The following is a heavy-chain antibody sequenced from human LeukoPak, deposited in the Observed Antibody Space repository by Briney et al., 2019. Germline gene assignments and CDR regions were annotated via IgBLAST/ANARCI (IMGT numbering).Heavy chain of an antibody. CDR2: INHSGST. CDR1: GGSFSGYY. CDR3: ARRFPRVNPEYYYDSSGYYLDY. Sequence: SETLSLTCAVYGGSFSGYYRSWIRQPPGRGLEWIGEINHSGSTNYNPSLKSRVTISVDTSKNQFSLKLSSVTAADTAVYYCARRFPRVNPEYYYDSSGYYLDYWGQGTLVTVSS. J-gene: IGHJ4*02. V-gene: IGHV4-34*01. D-gene: IGHD3-22*01.